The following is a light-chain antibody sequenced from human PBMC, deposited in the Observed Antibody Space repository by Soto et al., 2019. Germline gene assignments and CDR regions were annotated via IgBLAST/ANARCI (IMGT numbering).Light chain of an antibody. CDR1: SSDVGGYDY. J-gene: IGLJ2*01. Sequence: QSVLTQPPSASGSPGQSVTISCTGTSSDVGGYDYVSWHQHHPDKAPELMIYEVSKRPSGVPDRFSGSKSGNTASLTVSRLQAEDEADYYCSSYAANNNVVFGGGTKLTVL. CDR2: EVS. V-gene: IGLV2-8*01. CDR3: SSYAANNNVV.